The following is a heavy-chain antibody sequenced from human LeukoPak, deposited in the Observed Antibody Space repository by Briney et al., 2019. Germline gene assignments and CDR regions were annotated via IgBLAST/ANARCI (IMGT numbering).Heavy chain of an antibody. CDR1: TFTLGRYS. CDR2: ISSSSSYI. J-gene: IGHJ4*02. V-gene: IGHV3-21*01. CDR3: AKVPIRSSWNDVISDY. Sequence: KPGGSLRLSCEDSTFTLGRYSMDWVRQAPGKGLEWVSSISSSSSYIYYADSVKGRFTISRDNSKNTLYLQTNSLRAEDTAVYYCAKVPIRSSWNDVISDYWGQGTLVTVSS. D-gene: IGHD1-1*01.